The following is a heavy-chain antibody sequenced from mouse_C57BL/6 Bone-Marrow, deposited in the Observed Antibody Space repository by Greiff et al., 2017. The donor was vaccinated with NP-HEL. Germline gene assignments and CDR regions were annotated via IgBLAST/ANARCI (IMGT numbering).Heavy chain of an antibody. D-gene: IGHD1-1*02. CDR3: ARKARGSYPYWYFDV. J-gene: IGHJ1*03. V-gene: IGHV2-2*01. CDR2: IWSGGST. Sequence: QVQLQQSGPGLVQPSQSLSITCTVSGFSLTSYGVHWVRQSPGKGLEWLGVIWSGGSTDYNAAFISRLSISKDNSKSQVFFKMNSLQADDTAIYYCARKARGSYPYWYFDVWGTGTTVTVSS. CDR1: GFSLTSYG.